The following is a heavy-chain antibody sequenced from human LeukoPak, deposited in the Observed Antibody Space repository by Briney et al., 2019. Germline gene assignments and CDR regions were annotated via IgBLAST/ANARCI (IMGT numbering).Heavy chain of an antibody. D-gene: IGHD5-12*01. CDR1: GYTLTEIS. Sequence: ASVKVSCKVFGYTLTEISIHWVRQAPGKGHEWVGGFDPEDGETIYAEKFQARVTLTEDTSRDTAYMELSSLRSEDTAVYYCATTGPVTVATTGWFDPWGQGTLVTVSS. V-gene: IGHV1-24*01. CDR2: FDPEDGET. J-gene: IGHJ5*02. CDR3: ATTGPVTVATTGWFDP.